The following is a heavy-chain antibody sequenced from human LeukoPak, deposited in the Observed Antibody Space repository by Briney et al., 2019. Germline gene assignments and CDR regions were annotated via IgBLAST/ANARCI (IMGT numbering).Heavy chain of an antibody. Sequence: SPSETLSLTCTVSGGSISSSTYYWGWIRQPPGKGLEWIGSIFYSGSTHYNPSLKSRVTISVDTSKNQFSLKLSSVTAADTAVYYCARGYGDYGGPLNHDAFDIWGQGTMVTVSS. V-gene: IGHV4-39*01. CDR3: ARGYGDYGGPLNHDAFDI. CDR1: GGSISSSTYY. CDR2: IFYSGST. D-gene: IGHD4-17*01. J-gene: IGHJ3*02.